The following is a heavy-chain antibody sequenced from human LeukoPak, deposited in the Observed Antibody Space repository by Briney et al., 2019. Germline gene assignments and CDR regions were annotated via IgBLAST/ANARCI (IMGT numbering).Heavy chain of an antibody. D-gene: IGHD6-13*01. V-gene: IGHV4-59*01. CDR1: GGSISSYY. CDR3: ARVKRGGCWSFFYY. CDR2: IYDSGGST. Sequence: PSETLSLTCTVSGGSISSYYWSWLRQPPGKGLELIGHIYDSGGSTDYSPSLRSRVTISLDMSKNQFSLRLSSVTAADTAVYYCARVKRGGCWSFFYYWGQGNLV. J-gene: IGHJ4*03.